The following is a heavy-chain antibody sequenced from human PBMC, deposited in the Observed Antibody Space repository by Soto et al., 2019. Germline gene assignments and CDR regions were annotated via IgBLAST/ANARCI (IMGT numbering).Heavy chain of an antibody. CDR1: GGSISSSSYY. CDR3: ARLGQLVRVIDY. Sequence: SETLSLTCTVSGGSISSSSYYWGWIRQPPGKGLEWIGSIYYSGSTYYNPSLKSRVTISVDTSKNQFSLKLSSVTAAVTAVYYCARLGQLVRVIDYWGQGTLVTVSS. J-gene: IGHJ4*02. D-gene: IGHD1-1*01. V-gene: IGHV4-39*01. CDR2: IYYSGST.